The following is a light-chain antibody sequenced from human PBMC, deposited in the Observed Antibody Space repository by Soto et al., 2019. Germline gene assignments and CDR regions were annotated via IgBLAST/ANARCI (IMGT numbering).Light chain of an antibody. CDR2: GNT. J-gene: IGLJ3*02. V-gene: IGLV1-40*01. CDR1: SSNIGAGYD. Sequence: QAVVTQPPSVSGAPGQRVTISCTGTSSNIGAGYDVHWYQHLPGTAPKLLIYGNTNRPSGVPDRFSGSKSGTSASLTISGLQAEDEAHYYCQSYDTGLSGSGVFGGGTKLTVL. CDR3: QSYDTGLSGSGV.